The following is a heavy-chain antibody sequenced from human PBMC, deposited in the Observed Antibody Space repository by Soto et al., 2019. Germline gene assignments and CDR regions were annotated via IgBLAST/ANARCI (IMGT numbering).Heavy chain of an antibody. V-gene: IGHV4-31*03. CDR1: GGSISSGGYY. J-gene: IGHJ4*02. CDR2: IYYSGST. D-gene: IGHD3-10*01. CDR3: ARDPVPRGYFDY. Sequence: SETLSLTCTVSGGSISSGGYYWSWIRQHPGKGLEWIGYIYYSGSTYYNPSLKSRVTISVDTSKNQFSLKLSSATAADTAVYYCARDPVPRGYFDYWGQGTLVTVSS.